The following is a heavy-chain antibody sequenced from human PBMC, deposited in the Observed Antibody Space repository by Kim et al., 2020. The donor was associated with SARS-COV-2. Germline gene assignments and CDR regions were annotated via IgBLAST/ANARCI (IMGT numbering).Heavy chain of an antibody. Sequence: GGTNYAQKFQGRVTMTRDTSISTAYMELSRLRSDDTAVYYCARDGLEVDYWGQGTLVTVSS. J-gene: IGHJ4*02. V-gene: IGHV1-2*02. CDR2: GGT. D-gene: IGHD4-17*01. CDR3: ARDGLEVDY.